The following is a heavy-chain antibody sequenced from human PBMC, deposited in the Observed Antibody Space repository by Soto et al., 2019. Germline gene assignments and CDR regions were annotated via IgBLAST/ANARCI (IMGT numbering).Heavy chain of an antibody. Sequence: QVQLQESGPGLVKPSETLSLTCTVSGGSISTYYWSWIRQPPGKELEWIGYIYHSGNTNYNPSLKSRVTISIDTSKNQFSLSLSSVTAADTAVYYCARDFGYCSTTSCGHYYYMDVWGKGTTVTVSS. CDR2: IYHSGNT. CDR3: ARDFGYCSTTSCGHYYYMDV. CDR1: GGSISTYY. V-gene: IGHV4-59*01. D-gene: IGHD2-2*01. J-gene: IGHJ6*03.